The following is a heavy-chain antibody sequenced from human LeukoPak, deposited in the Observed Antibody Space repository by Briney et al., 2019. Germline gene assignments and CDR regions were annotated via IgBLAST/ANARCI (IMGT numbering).Heavy chain of an antibody. V-gene: IGHV3-48*04. CDR3: VRGVSYYGSGIPFDF. D-gene: IGHD3-10*01. CDR1: GFTFSSYA. J-gene: IGHJ4*02. Sequence: GGSLRLSCAASGFTFSSYAMSWVRQAPGKGLEWISYISSTSTSKDYSDSVKGRFTISRDNAKNSLYLQMNSLRAEDTAVYYCVRGVSYYGSGIPFDFWGQGTLVTISS. CDR2: ISSTSTSK.